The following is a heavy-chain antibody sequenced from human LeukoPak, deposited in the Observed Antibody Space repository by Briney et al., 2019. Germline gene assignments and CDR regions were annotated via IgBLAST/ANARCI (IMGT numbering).Heavy chain of an antibody. CDR2: IYPGDSDT. CDR3: ARHVEDSYMGPRFDY. V-gene: IGHV5-51*01. CDR1: GYSFTSYW. D-gene: IGHD5-18*01. J-gene: IGHJ4*02. Sequence: EESLKISCKGSGYSFTSYWIGWVRQMPGKGLEWMGIIYPGDSDTRYSPSFQGQVTISADKSISTAYLQWSSLKASDTAMYYCARHVEDSYMGPRFDYWGEGTLVTVSS.